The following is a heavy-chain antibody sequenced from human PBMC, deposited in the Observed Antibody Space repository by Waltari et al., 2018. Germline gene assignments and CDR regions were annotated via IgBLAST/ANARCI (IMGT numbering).Heavy chain of an antibody. Sequence: EVQLLESGGGLVQPGGSLRLSCAASGFTFSSYAMSWVRQAPGKGLEWVSAISGSGGSTYYADSVKGRFTISRDNSKNTLYLQMNSLRAEDTVVYYCAKARVGYYYYGMDVWGQGTTVTVSS. V-gene: IGHV3-23*01. CDR3: AKARVGYYYYGMDV. CDR2: ISGSGGST. J-gene: IGHJ6*02. CDR1: GFTFSSYA. D-gene: IGHD3-10*01.